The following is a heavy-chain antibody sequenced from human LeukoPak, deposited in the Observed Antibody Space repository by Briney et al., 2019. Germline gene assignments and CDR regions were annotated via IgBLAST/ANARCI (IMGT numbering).Heavy chain of an antibody. CDR2: INPNSGGT. CDR1: GYTFTVYY. J-gene: IGHJ4*02. D-gene: IGHD4-11*01. Sequence: ASVTVSFTASGYTFTVYYMHWVRQAPGQGLEWMGWINPNSGGTNYAQKFQGRVTMTRDTSISTAYMELSRLRSDDTAVYYCARVAGTLFNYHFDYWGQGTLVTVSS. V-gene: IGHV1-2*02. CDR3: ARVAGTLFNYHFDY.